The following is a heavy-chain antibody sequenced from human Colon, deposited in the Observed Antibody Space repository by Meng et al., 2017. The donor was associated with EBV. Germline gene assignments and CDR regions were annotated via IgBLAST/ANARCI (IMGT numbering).Heavy chain of an antibody. CDR3: ARERGGVTRDFDS. CDR1: GDSITTNGYY. V-gene: IGHV4-39*07. D-gene: IGHD3-16*01. CDR2: IFYSGNT. Sequence: QPRDAGHGWLTPSEALSLPCSVSGDSITTNGYYWGWILQSPGKGLEWIGSIFYSGNTYFNPSLKTRVTISVDTSKNQFSLKLSSVTAADTAIYYCARERGGVTRDFDSWGQGALVTVSS. J-gene: IGHJ4*02.